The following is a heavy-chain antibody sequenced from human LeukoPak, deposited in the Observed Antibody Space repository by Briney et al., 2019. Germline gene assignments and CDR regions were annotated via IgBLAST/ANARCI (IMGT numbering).Heavy chain of an antibody. CDR1: GFTFSSYA. Sequence: GGSLRLSCAASGFTFSSYAMHWVRQAPGKGLEWVAVISYDGSNKYYADSVKGRFTISRDNSKNTLYLQMNSLRAEDTAVYYCARGGYCTNGVCYNNWFDPWGQGTLVTVSS. D-gene: IGHD2-8*01. CDR2: ISYDGSNK. CDR3: ARGGYCTNGVCYNNWFDP. J-gene: IGHJ5*02. V-gene: IGHV3-30*04.